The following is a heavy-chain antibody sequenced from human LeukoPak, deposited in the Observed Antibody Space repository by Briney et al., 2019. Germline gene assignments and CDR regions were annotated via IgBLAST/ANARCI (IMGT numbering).Heavy chain of an antibody. J-gene: IGHJ4*02. CDR1: GGSISSSSYY. D-gene: IGHD6-19*01. Sequence: PSETLSLTCTVSGGSISSSSYYWGWIRQPPGKGLEWIGSIYYSGSTYYNPSLKSRVTISVDTSKNQFSLKLSSVTAADTAVYYCARQEVEQWFSIDYWGQGTLVTVSS. CDR2: IYYSGST. CDR3: ARQEVEQWFSIDY. V-gene: IGHV4-39*01.